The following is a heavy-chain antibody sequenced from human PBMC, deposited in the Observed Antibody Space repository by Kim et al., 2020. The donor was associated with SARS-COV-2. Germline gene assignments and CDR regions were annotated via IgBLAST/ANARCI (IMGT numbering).Heavy chain of an antibody. CDR3: ATYSLKGSYFDY. J-gene: IGHJ4*02. Sequence: YYHPSLKSRVTISVDTSKNQFSLKLSSVTAADTAVYYCATYSLKGSYFDYWGQGTLVTVSS. D-gene: IGHD2-21*01. V-gene: IGHV4-31*02.